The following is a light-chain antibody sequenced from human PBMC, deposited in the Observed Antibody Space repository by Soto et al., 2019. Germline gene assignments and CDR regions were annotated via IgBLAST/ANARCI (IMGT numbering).Light chain of an antibody. J-gene: IGKJ4*01. CDR1: QDISTY. CDR2: AAS. CDR3: QQYYSSPLT. V-gene: IGKV1-8*01. Sequence: AIRMTQSPSSFSASTGDRVTITCRASQDISTYLAWYQQKPGKAPKLLIYAASTLQSGVPSRFSGSGSGTDFTLTISYLQSEDFATYHCQQYYSSPLTFGGGTKVEIK.